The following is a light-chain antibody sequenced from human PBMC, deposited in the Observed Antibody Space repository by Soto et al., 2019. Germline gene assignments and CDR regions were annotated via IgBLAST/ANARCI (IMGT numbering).Light chain of an antibody. V-gene: IGKV3-11*01. Sequence: EIVLTQSPATLSLSPGERATLSCRASQSVSSYLAWYQQKPGQAPRLLIYDASNMATGIPARFSGSGSGTDFTLTISSLEPEDFAVYYCQQRELTFGGGTKVEIK. CDR3: QQRELT. CDR2: DAS. J-gene: IGKJ4*01. CDR1: QSVSSY.